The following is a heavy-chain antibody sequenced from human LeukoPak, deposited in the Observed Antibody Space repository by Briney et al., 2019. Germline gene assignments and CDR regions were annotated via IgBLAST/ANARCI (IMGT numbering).Heavy chain of an antibody. Sequence: GGFLRLSCAASGFTFSSYEMDWVRQAPGKGLEWVSYISSSGSTIYYADSVKGRFTISRDNAKNSLYLQMNSLRAEDTAVYYCARVVIAAADYWGQGTLVTVSS. D-gene: IGHD6-13*01. J-gene: IGHJ4*02. V-gene: IGHV3-48*03. CDR3: ARVVIAAADY. CDR1: GFTFSSYE. CDR2: ISSSGSTI.